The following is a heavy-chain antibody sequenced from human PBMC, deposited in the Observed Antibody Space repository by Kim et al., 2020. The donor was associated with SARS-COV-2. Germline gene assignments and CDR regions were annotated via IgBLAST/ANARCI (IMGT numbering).Heavy chain of an antibody. Sequence: SETLSLTCTVFGDSISSRKYFWGWIRQPPGKGLEWIGSIYFSGSTYYNPSLKSRVIISVDTSKNQFSLKLTSVTAADTAVYFCARPEGDGYNFDAFDFW. CDR3: ARPEGDGYNFDAFDF. CDR2: IYFSGST. V-gene: IGHV4-39*01. D-gene: IGHD5-12*01. J-gene: IGHJ3*01. CDR1: GDSISSRKYF.